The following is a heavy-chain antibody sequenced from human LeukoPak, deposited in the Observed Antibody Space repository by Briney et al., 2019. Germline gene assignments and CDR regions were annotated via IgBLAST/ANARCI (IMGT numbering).Heavy chain of an antibody. CDR2: IYHSGTS. V-gene: IGHV4-61*05. Sequence: SETLSLTCTVSGGSISSSSYYWGWIRQPPGKGLEWIGYIYHSGTSNYNPSLKSRVTMSVDTSKSQFSLTLSSVTSADTAVYYCAKAAKYYFGSHTYYYFDYWGQGILVTVSS. CDR1: GGSISSSSYY. J-gene: IGHJ4*02. D-gene: IGHD3-10*01. CDR3: AKAAKYYFGSHTYYYFDY.